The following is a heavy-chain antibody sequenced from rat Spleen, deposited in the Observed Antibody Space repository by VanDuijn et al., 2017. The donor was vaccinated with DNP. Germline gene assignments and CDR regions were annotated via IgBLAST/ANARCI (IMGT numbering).Heavy chain of an antibody. Sequence: EVQLVETGGGLVQPGRSLKLSCVASGFTFSSYWMYWIRQAPGKGLEWVASINPDGGNTYYPDSVKGRFTISRDNSQSSLYLQMDSLRSEDTATYYCTRCSTRAARLFDNWGQGAMVTVSS. D-gene: IGHD4-1*01. CDR2: INPDGGNT. J-gene: IGHJ2*01. CDR3: TRCSTRAARLFDN. CDR1: GFTFSSYW. V-gene: IGHV5-58*01.